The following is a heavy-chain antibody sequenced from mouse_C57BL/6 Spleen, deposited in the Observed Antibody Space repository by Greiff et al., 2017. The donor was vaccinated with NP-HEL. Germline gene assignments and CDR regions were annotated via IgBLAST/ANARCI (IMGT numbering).Heavy chain of an antibody. Sequence: QVQLQQSGPELVKPGASVKISCKASGYAFSSSWMNWVKQRPGKGLEWIGRIYPGDGDTNYNGKFKGKATLTADKSSSTAYMQLSSLTSEDSAVYFCARSEDYYYFDYWGQGTTLTVSS. J-gene: IGHJ2*01. CDR1: GYAFSSSW. CDR2: IYPGDGDT. D-gene: IGHD1-1*02. CDR3: ARSEDYYYFDY. V-gene: IGHV1-82*01.